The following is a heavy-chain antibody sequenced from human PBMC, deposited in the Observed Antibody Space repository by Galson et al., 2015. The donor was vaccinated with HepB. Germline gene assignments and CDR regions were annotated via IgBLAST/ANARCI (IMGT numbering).Heavy chain of an antibody. CDR3: ARVGGRVVPAFFDY. V-gene: IGHV3-33*01. Sequence: SLTLSCAPSGITLRSYGMQRFRQAPGKGLEWVAVIWYDGSNKYYADSVKGGFTISRDKSKNTLYLQMNSLRAEDTAVYYCARVGGRVVPAFFDYWGQGTLVTVSS. CDR1: GITLRSYG. J-gene: IGHJ4*02. CDR2: IWYDGSNK. D-gene: IGHD2-2*01.